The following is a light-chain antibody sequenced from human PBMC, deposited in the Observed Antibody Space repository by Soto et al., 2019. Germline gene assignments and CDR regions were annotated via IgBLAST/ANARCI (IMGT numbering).Light chain of an antibody. CDR1: SSYVGGYNY. J-gene: IGLJ1*01. V-gene: IGLV2-11*01. CDR3: CSYAGPYV. Sequence: QSVLTQPRSVSGSPGQSVTISCTGTSSYVGGYNYVSWYQQHPGKAPKLIIYDVSQRPSGVPERFSGSTSGNAASLTISGLTTADDADYFCCSYAGPYVSGTGTKGTVL. CDR2: DVS.